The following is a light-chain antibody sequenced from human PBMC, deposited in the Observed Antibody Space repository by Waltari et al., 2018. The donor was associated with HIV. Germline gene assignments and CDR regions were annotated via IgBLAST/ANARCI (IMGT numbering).Light chain of an antibody. J-gene: IGKJ2*01. Sequence: EVVMPQLTATLSVSPGEMATFSCRASQSVNSHLAWYQHQPGQAPRLLLYGASTRATGVPARFSGSGSGTEFTLTISSLQSEDFAVYYCQQYNHWPPYTFGQGTKLEIK. CDR1: QSVNSH. CDR3: QQYNHWPPYT. V-gene: IGKV3-15*01. CDR2: GAS.